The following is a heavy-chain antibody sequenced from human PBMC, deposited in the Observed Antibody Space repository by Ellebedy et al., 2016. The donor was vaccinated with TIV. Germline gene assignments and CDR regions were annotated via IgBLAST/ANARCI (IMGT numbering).Heavy chain of an antibody. Sequence: AASVKVSCKVSGFSFRELLINWVRQAPGKGIEWLGGFEYQDRKVIHAQSFQGRVTLTEDTSAGIAYLELSGLTSEDTAVYYCACGFNHGWAHAFDFWGQGTTVTVSA. D-gene: IGHD5-18*01. CDR1: GFSFRELL. J-gene: IGHJ3*01. CDR3: ACGFNHGWAHAFDF. CDR2: FEYQDRKV. V-gene: IGHV1-24*01.